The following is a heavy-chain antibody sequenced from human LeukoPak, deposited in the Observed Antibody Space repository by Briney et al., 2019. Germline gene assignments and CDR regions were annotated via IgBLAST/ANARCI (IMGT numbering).Heavy chain of an antibody. Sequence: SETLSLTCAVYGGSFSGYYWSWIRQPPGKGLEWIGEINHSGSTNYNPSLKSRVTISVDTSKNQFSLKLSSVTAADTAVYYCARDIHSSSWYLGVSYYYYMDVWGKGTTVTVSS. CDR2: INHSGST. CDR3: ARDIHSSSWYLGVSYYYYMDV. D-gene: IGHD6-13*01. CDR1: GGSFSGYY. V-gene: IGHV4-34*01. J-gene: IGHJ6*03.